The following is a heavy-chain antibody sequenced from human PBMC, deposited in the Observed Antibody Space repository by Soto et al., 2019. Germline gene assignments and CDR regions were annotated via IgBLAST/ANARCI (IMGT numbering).Heavy chain of an antibody. CDR1: GFTFTSSA. CDR3: AAEDGYSYGPYGMDV. V-gene: IGHV1-58*01. Sequence: SVKVSCKASGFTFTSSAVQWLRQSGGQRLEWIGWIVVGSGNTNYAQKFQERVTITRDMSTSTAYMELSSLRSEDTAVYYCAAEDGYSYGPYGMDVWGQGTTVTVS. D-gene: IGHD5-18*01. J-gene: IGHJ6*02. CDR2: IVVGSGNT.